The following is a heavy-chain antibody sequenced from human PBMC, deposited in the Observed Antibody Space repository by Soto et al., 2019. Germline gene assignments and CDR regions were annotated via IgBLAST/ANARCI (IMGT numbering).Heavy chain of an antibody. CDR1: GVSVSSDSVA. CDR2: TYYRSKWYN. D-gene: IGHD1-1*01. J-gene: IGHJ5*01. V-gene: IGHV6-1*01. Sequence: SQTLSLTCAISGVSVSSDSVAWNWIRQSPSRGLEWLGRTYYRSKWYNDYAVSVKSRITINSDTSKNQFSLHLNSVTPEDTAVYYCARDQTYNNWSKSFDSWGQGTLVTVSS. CDR3: ARDQTYNNWSKSFDS.